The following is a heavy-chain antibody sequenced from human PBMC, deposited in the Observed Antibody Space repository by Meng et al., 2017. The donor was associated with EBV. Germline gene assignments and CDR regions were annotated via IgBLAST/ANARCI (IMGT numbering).Heavy chain of an antibody. D-gene: IGHD6-13*01. CDR2: IIPIFGTA. V-gene: IGHV1-69*01. Sequence: QVRRVQYGVGVKMTGSSGKVSCKASGGTFSSYAISWVRQAPGQGLEWMGGIIPIFGTANYAQKFQGRVTITADESTSTAYMELSSLRSEDTAVYYCARGYRGSSWYLRYWGQGTLVTVSS. J-gene: IGHJ4*02. CDR3: ARGYRGSSWYLRY. CDR1: GGTFSSYA.